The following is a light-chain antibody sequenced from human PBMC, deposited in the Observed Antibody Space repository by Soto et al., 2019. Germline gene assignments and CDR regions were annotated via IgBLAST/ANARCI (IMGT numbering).Light chain of an antibody. Sequence: DIQMTKNPSTLSASVGDRVTITCRASQSISSWLAWYQQKPGKAPKLLIYDASSLESGVLSRFSGSGSGTEFTLTISSLQPDDFATYYCQQYNSYSVTFGQGTKV. V-gene: IGKV1-5*01. CDR1: QSISSW. CDR2: DAS. CDR3: QQYNSYSVT. J-gene: IGKJ1*01.